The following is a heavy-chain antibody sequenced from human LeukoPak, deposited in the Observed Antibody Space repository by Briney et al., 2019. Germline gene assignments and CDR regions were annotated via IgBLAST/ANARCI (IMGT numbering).Heavy chain of an antibody. V-gene: IGHV3-23*01. CDR1: RFTFSNYA. Sequence: GGSLRLSCAASRFTFSNYAMNWVRQAPGKGLEWVSTSNSGGNTYYADSVKGRFTMTRDNSKSTLYLQMNSLRAGDTAVYFCGRDPNGDYVGAFEFWGQGTLVTVSS. CDR2: SNSGGNT. J-gene: IGHJ3*01. CDR3: GRDPNGDYVGAFEF. D-gene: IGHD4-17*01.